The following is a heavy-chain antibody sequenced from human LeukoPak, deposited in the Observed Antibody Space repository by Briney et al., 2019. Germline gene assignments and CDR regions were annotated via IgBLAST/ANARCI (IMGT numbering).Heavy chain of an antibody. CDR3: ARDYWDDTSGNDY. Sequence: ASVKVSCKASGYTFTTYAMNWVRQAPGQGLEWMGWINTYTGNPAYAQGFTGRFVFSLNTSVSTAYLHISSLKAEDTAVYYCARDYWDDTSGNDYWGQGTLVTVSS. V-gene: IGHV7-4-1*02. CDR2: INTYTGNP. J-gene: IGHJ4*02. CDR1: GYTFTTYA. D-gene: IGHD3-22*01.